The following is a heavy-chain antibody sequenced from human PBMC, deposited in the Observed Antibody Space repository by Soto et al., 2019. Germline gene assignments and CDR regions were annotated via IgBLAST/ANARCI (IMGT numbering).Heavy chain of an antibody. CDR2: IVVGSGNT. CDR1: GFTFTSSA. D-gene: IGHD3-10*01. V-gene: IGHV1-58*01. J-gene: IGHJ4*02. CDR3: RWGYGSGSYLVDY. Sequence: SVKVSCKASGFTFTSSAVQWVRQARGQRLEWIGWIVVGSGNTNYAQKFQERVTITRDMSTSTAYMELSSLRSEDTAVYYCRWGYGSGSYLVDYWGQGTLVTVSS.